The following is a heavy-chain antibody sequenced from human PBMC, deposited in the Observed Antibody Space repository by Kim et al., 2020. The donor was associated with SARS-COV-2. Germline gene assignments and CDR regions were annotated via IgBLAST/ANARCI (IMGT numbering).Heavy chain of an antibody. Sequence: GGSLRLSCAASGFTFGDYAMQWVRQAPGKGLEWVSGISWNSGSIGYADSVKGRFTISRDNAKNSLYLQMNSLRAEDTALYYCAKAHGAAGTEEGYYFDYWGQGTLVTVSS. CDR3: AKAHGAAGTEEGYYFDY. V-gene: IGHV3-9*01. CDR1: GFTFGDYA. CDR2: ISWNSGSI. D-gene: IGHD1-1*01. J-gene: IGHJ4*02.